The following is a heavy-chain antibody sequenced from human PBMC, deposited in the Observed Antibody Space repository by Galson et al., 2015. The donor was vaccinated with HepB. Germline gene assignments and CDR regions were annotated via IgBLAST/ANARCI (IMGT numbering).Heavy chain of an antibody. Sequence: ETLSLTCAVYGGSFSGYYWSWIRQPPGKGLEWIGEINHSGSTNYNPSLKSRVTISVDTSKNQFSLKLSSVTAADTAVYYCARPSGTTVVTPWGYWGQGTLVTVSS. J-gene: IGHJ4*02. CDR1: GGSFSGYY. D-gene: IGHD4-23*01. CDR3: ARPSGTTVVTPWGY. V-gene: IGHV4-34*01. CDR2: INHSGST.